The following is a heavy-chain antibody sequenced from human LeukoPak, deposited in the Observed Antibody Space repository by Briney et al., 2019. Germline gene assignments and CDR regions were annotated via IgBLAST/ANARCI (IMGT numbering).Heavy chain of an antibody. Sequence: PSETLSLTCTVSGGSISSSSYYWGWIRQPPGKGLEWIGSIYYSGSTYYNPSLKSRVTISVDTSKNQFSLKLSSVTAADTAVYYCARLPYCSSTSCYGRDYWGQGTLVTVSS. D-gene: IGHD2-2*01. V-gene: IGHV4-39*01. CDR2: IYYSGST. CDR3: ARLPYCSSTSCYGRDY. J-gene: IGHJ4*02. CDR1: GGSISSSSYY.